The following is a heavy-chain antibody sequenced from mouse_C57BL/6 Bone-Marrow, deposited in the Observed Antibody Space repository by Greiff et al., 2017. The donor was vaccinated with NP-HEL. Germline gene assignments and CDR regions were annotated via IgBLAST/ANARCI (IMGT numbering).Heavy chain of an antibody. V-gene: IGHV14-2*01. CDR2: IDPEDGDT. D-gene: IGHD1-1*01. CDR1: GFNINDYY. CDR3: ARGEGGYYGVFAY. J-gene: IGHJ3*01. Sequence: EVQLQQSGAELVKPGASVKLSCTASGFNINDYYMHWVKQRTEQGLEWIGRIDPEDGDTKYAPKFQGKATITADTSSNTAYLQLSSLTSEDTAVYYCARGEGGYYGVFAYWGQGTLVTVSA.